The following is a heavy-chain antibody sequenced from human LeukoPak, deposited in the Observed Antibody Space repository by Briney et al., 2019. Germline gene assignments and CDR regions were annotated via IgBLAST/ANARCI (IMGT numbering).Heavy chain of an antibody. Sequence: SETLSLTCAVYGGSFSGYYWSWIRQPPGKGLEWIGEINHSGSTNYNPSLKSRVTISVDTSKNQFSLKLSSVTAAGTAVYYCARVYSITIFGVVPSPIGTFDYWGQGTLVTVSS. CDR2: INHSGST. J-gene: IGHJ4*02. CDR1: GGSFSGYY. D-gene: IGHD3-3*01. CDR3: ARVYSITIFGVVPSPIGTFDY. V-gene: IGHV4-34*01.